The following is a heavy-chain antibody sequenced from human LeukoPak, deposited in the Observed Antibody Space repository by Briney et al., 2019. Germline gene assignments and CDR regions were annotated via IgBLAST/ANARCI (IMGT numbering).Heavy chain of an antibody. CDR1: GDSISSYY. J-gene: IGHJ5*02. Sequence: PSETPSLTCTVSGDSISSYYWSWIRQPPGKGLEWIGYIYFSGSTNYNPSLKSRVTISVDTSKNQFSLKLSSVTAADTAVYYCAKDLWILWFGEEAWGQGTLVTVSS. D-gene: IGHD3-10*01. CDR3: AKDLWILWFGEEA. V-gene: IGHV4-59*12. CDR2: IYFSGST.